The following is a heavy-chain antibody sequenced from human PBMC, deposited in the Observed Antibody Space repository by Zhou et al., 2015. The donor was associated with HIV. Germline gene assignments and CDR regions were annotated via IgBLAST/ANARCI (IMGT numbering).Heavy chain of an antibody. Sequence: QVQLVQSGAEVKKPGSSVKVSCKASGGTFSSYAISWVRQAPGQGLEWMGGIIPIFGTANYAQKFQGRVTITADESTSTAYMELSSLRSEDTAVYYCATGGRGYSGYDRRFLDPWGQGTLVTVSS. V-gene: IGHV1-69*12. CDR3: ATGGRGYSGYDRRFLDP. CDR2: IIPIFGTA. J-gene: IGHJ5*02. D-gene: IGHD5-12*01. CDR1: GGTFSSYA.